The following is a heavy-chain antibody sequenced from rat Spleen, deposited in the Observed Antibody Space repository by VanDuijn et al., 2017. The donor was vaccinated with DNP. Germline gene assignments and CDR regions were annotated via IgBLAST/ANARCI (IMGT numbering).Heavy chain of an antibody. CDR3: TREGRTMVVGFLDY. J-gene: IGHJ2*01. CDR2: IWNTGGT. CDR1: GFSLTSYN. Sequence: QVQLKESGPGLVQPSQTLSLTCTVSGFSLTSYNVHWVRQPTGKGLEWMGIIWNTGGTRYNSALKSRLSISRDISKSQVFLKMNSPQTEDSAIYFCTREGRTMVVGFLDYWGRGVMVTVSS. V-gene: IGHV2-30*01. D-gene: IGHD1-12*02.